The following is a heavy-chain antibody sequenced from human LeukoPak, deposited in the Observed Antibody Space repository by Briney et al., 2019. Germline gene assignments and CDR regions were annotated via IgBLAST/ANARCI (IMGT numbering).Heavy chain of an antibody. CDR1: GYTFTGYY. J-gene: IGHJ4*02. V-gene: IGHV1-2*02. CDR3: ARLSNYYGSGSYYRDY. CDR2: INPNSGGT. Sequence: GASVKVSCKASGYTFTGYYMHWVRQAPGQGLEWMGWINPNSGGTNYAQKFQGRVTMTRDTSISTAYMELSRLRSDDTAVYYCARLSNYYGSGSYYRDYWGQGTLVTVSS. D-gene: IGHD3-10*01.